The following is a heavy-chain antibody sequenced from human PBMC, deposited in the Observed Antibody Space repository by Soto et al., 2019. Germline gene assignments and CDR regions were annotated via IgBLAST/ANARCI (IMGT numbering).Heavy chain of an antibody. CDR3: ARGRYCSGGSCYFSAAFDI. CDR1: GFTFSSYA. CDR2: ISYDGSNK. D-gene: IGHD2-15*01. J-gene: IGHJ3*02. V-gene: IGHV3-30-3*01. Sequence: QVQLVESGGGVVQPGRSLRLSCAASGFTFSSYAMHWVRQAPGKGLEWVAVISYDGSNKYYSDSVKGRFTISRDNSKNKLYLQINRLRAEDTAVYYCARGRYCSGGSCYFSAAFDIWGQGTMVTVSS.